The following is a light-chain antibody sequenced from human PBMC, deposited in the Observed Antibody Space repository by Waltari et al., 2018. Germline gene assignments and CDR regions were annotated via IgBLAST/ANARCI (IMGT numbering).Light chain of an antibody. CDR1: NSNIGTNA. J-gene: IGLJ3*02. CDR3: GTWDNSLTAGV. Sequence: QSVLTQPPSVSAAPGQKGTISCSGSNSNIGTNAVSWFQQFPKTAPKILIHDNDKRPSGIPDRFSGSKSGTSATLDITGLQAGDEADYYCGTWDNSLTAGVFGGGTKLTVL. CDR2: DND. V-gene: IGLV1-51*01.